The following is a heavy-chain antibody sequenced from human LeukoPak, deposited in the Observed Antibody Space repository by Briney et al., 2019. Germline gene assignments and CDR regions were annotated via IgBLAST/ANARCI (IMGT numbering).Heavy chain of an antibody. Sequence: ASVKVSCKASGYTFTGYYMHWVRQAPGQGLEWMGWINPNSGGTNYAQKFQGWVTMTRDTSISTAYMELSRLRSDDTAVYYCARGSLRIAAAGPTYYFDYWGQGTLVTVSS. CDR3: ARGSLRIAAAGPTYYFDY. J-gene: IGHJ4*02. CDR1: GYTFTGYY. V-gene: IGHV1-2*04. CDR2: INPNSGGT. D-gene: IGHD6-13*01.